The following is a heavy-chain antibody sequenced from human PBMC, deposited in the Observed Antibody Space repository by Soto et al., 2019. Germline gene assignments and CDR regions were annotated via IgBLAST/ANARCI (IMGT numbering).Heavy chain of an antibody. CDR3: ASGSPLLGYYYYYGMDV. Sequence: GESLKISCKGSGYSFTSYWISWVRQMPGKGLEWMGRIDPSESYTNYSPSFQGHVTISADKSISTAYLQWSSLKASDTAVYHCASGSPLLGYYYYYGMDVWGQGTTVTVSS. V-gene: IGHV5-10-1*01. J-gene: IGHJ6*02. CDR1: GYSFTSYW. D-gene: IGHD5-12*01. CDR2: IDPSESYT.